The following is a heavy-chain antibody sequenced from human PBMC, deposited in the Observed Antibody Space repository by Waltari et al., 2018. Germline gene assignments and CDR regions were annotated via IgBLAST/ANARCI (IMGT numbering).Heavy chain of an antibody. CDR3: SRAGGRRSPEFDY. CDR2: ISTSSYSI. V-gene: IGHV3-48*04. D-gene: IGHD3-10*01. CDR1: GFTFSNYS. Sequence: EVQLVESGGGLVHPGESLTLSCAASGFTFSNYSLNWVRQAPGKGLEWISYISTSSYSIYYADSVKGRFTISRDNAKNSLFLQMDNLRVEDTAVYFCSRAGGRRSPEFDYWGQGTLVTVSS. J-gene: IGHJ4*02.